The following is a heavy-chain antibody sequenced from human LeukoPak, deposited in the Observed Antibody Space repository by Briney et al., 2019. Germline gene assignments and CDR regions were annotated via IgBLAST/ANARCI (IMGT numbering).Heavy chain of an antibody. J-gene: IGHJ4*02. Sequence: GGSLRLSCAASGFTFSSYGMHWVRQAPGKGLEWVAVIWYDGSNKYYAGSVKGRFTISRDNSKNTLYLRMNSLRAEDTAVYSCARAVAAADSYWGRGTLVTVSS. D-gene: IGHD6-13*01. CDR3: ARAVAAADSY. V-gene: IGHV3-33*01. CDR2: IWYDGSNK. CDR1: GFTFSSYG.